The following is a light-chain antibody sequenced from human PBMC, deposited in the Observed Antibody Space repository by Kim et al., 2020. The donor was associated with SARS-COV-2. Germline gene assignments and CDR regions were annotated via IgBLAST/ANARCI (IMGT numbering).Light chain of an antibody. CDR3: LQHKSYPYT. V-gene: IGKV1-17*03. CDR1: EDISNF. CDR2: AAS. Sequence: AAGGDRVTIACRAGEDISNFLAWFQQKPGKGPKRLIYAASSLQSGVPSRFSGSGSGTEYSLTISSLQPEDFATYYCLQHKSYPYTLGQGTKLEI. J-gene: IGKJ2*01.